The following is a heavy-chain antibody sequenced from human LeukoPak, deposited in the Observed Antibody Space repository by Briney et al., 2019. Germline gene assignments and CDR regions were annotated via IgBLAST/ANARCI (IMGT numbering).Heavy chain of an antibody. CDR1: GYTFTGYY. CDR3: ARGQWGATFGYFDY. CDR2: INPNSGGT. J-gene: IGHJ4*02. D-gene: IGHD1-26*01. Sequence: GASVKVSCKASGYTFTGYYMHWVRQAPGQGLEWMGWINPNSGGTNYAQKFQGRVTMTRDTSISTAYMELSRLRSDDTAVYYCARGQWGATFGYFDYWGQGTRVTVSS. V-gene: IGHV1-2*02.